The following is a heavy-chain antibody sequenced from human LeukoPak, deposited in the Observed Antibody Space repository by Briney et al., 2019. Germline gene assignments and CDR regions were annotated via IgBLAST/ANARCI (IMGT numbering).Heavy chain of an antibody. CDR2: INPSGGST. D-gene: IGHD2-15*01. J-gene: IGHJ4*02. V-gene: IGHV1-46*01. CDR1: GYTFTSYY. Sequence: GASVKVSCKASGYTFTSYYMHWVRQAPGQGLEWMGIINPSGGSTSYAQKFQGRVTMTRDTSTSTVYMELSSLRSEDTAVYYCARDHLYHQVADSVELGYWGQGTLVTVSS. CDR3: ARDHLYHQVADSVELGY.